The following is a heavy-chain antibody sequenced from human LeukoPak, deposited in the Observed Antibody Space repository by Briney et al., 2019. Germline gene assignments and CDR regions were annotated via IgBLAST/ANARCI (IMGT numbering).Heavy chain of an antibody. D-gene: IGHD5-12*01. J-gene: IGHJ4*02. CDR3: ARASRGGYDPPFDY. CDR2: IYSGGST. Sequence: GGSLRLSCAASGFTVSSNYMSWVRQAPGKGLEWVSVIYSGGSTYYADSVKGRFTISRDNSKNTLYLQMNSLRAEDTVVYYCARASRGGYDPPFDYWGQGTLVTVSS. CDR1: GFTVSSNY. V-gene: IGHV3-66*01.